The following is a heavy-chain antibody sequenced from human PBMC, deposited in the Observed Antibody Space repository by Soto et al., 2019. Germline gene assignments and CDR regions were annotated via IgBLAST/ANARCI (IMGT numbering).Heavy chain of an antibody. V-gene: IGHV4-39*01. Sequence: PLETLSPTCSVSGGSISSSSYYWNWIRQSPGKGLEWIGSVYYSGTTYYNQSLKGRVTISVDTYNQFSLRLSSVTAADTAYYFCARRPMIGPVAEHALYSWGQGTRVTVSS. CDR2: VYYSGTT. J-gene: IGHJ3*02. CDR1: GGSISSSSYY. CDR3: ARRPMIGPVAEHALYS. D-gene: IGHD6-19*01.